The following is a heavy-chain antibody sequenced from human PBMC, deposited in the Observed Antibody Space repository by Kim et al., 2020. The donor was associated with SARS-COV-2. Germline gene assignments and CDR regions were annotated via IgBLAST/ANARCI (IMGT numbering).Heavy chain of an antibody. CDR3: ARDGDHTVTRDYYYGMDV. J-gene: IGHJ6*02. D-gene: IGHD4-17*01. V-gene: IGHV4-39*07. Sequence: SETLSLTCTVSGGSISSSSYYWGWIRQPPGKGLEWIGSIYYSGSTYYNPSLKSRVTISVDTSKNQFSLKLSSVTAADTAVYYCARDGDHTVTRDYYYGMDVWGQGTTVTVSS. CDR2: IYYSGST. CDR1: GGSISSSSYY.